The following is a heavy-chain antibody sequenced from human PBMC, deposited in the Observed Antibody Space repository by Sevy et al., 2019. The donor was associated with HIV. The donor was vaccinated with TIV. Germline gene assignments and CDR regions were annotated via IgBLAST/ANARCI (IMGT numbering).Heavy chain of an antibody. CDR2: INPKSGAT. Sequence: ASVKVSCKASGYSFSDSGCYVHWVRQAPGQGLEWMGWINPKSGATKYVQKFQGRVTMTRDTSVSTANMELTRLTSDDTAVYYCARESYDFWTGPVDYDYGMDVWGQGTTVTVSS. CDR3: ARESYDFWTGPVDYDYGMDV. V-gene: IGHV1-2*02. D-gene: IGHD3-3*01. CDR1: GYSFSDSGCY. J-gene: IGHJ6*02.